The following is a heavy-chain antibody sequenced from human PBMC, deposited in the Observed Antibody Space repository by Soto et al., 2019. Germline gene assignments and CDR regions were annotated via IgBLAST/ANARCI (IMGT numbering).Heavy chain of an antibody. CDR1: GYTFTGYY. CDR3: ATDYYDSSGYSNPFDY. Sequence: ASVKVSCKASGYTFTGYYMHWVRQAPGQGLEWMGWINPNSGGTNYAQKFQGRVTMTRDTSISTAYMELSRLRSDDTAVYYCATDYYDSSGYSNPFDYWGQGTLVTVSS. J-gene: IGHJ4*02. CDR2: INPNSGGT. D-gene: IGHD3-22*01. V-gene: IGHV1-2*02.